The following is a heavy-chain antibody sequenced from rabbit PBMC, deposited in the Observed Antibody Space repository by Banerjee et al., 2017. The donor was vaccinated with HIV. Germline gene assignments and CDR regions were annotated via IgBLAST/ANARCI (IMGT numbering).Heavy chain of an antibody. V-gene: IGHV1S45*01. Sequence: QEQLEESGGGLVKPEGSLTLTCKASGFSFSNRYVMCWVRQAPGKGLEWIGCIYAGSSGSTYYATWAKGRFSISKTSSTTVTLQMTSLTAADTATYFCARDLDNYGGDGCDLWSQGTLVTVS. CDR3: ARDLDNYGGDGCDL. D-gene: IGHD6-1*01. CDR2: IYAGSSGST. J-gene: IGHJ6*01. CDR1: GFSFSNRYV.